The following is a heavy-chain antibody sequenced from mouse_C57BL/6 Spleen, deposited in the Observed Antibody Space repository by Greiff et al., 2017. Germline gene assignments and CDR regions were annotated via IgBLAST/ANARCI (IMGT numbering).Heavy chain of an antibody. CDR2: IYPGAGDT. J-gene: IGHJ4*01. Sequence: QVQLQQSGAELVKPGASVKISCKASGYAFSSYWMNWVQQRPGKGLEWIGQIYPGAGDTNYNEKFKGKATLTADKSSSPAYMQLASLTSNDSAVYFCARGGINYAVAYWGQGTSVTVSS. D-gene: IGHD1-3*01. V-gene: IGHV1-80*01. CDR1: GYAFSSYW. CDR3: ARGGINYAVAY.